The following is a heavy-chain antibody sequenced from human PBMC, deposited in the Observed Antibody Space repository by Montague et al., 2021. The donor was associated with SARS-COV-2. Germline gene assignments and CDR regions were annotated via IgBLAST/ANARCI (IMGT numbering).Heavy chain of an antibody. CDR1: GGSISESH. J-gene: IGHJ6*02. V-gene: IGHV4-4*09. D-gene: IGHD1-20*01. CDR2: IDNSGST. Sequence: SETLSLTCTVSGGSISESHWSWIRQPPGKGLEWIGYIDNSGSTNYNPAXXSRVTLTVSASNNQFYLTLRSVTAADTAVYYCARLTGSRVYYYHYGLDVWGQGTTVTVSS. CDR3: ARLTGSRVYYYHYGLDV.